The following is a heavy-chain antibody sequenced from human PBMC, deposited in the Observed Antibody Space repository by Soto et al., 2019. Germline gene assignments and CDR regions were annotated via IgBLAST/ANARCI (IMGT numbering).Heavy chain of an antibody. D-gene: IGHD6-19*01. Sequence: QVQLVQSGAEVKKPGASVKVYCKASGYTFTSYDIHWVRRATGQGPEWMGWMNPYSGNTVYAQKFQGRVTMTRNTSMSTAYMELSSLRSEDTAVYYCARTRFGAVAGTWGQGTLVTVSS. J-gene: IGHJ5*02. V-gene: IGHV1-8*01. CDR1: GYTFTSYD. CDR3: ARTRFGAVAGT. CDR2: MNPYSGNT.